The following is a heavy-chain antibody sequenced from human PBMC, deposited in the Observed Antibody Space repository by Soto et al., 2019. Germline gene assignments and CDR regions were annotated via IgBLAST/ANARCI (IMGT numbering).Heavy chain of an antibody. Sequence: GESLKISCAASGFTFSSYAMSWVRQAPGKGLEWVSAISGSGGSTYYADSVKGRFTISRDNSKNTLYLQMNSLRAEDTAVYYCAKDNSGAKDYWGQGTLVTVSS. V-gene: IGHV3-23*01. CDR3: AKDNSGAKDY. CDR1: GFTFSSYA. D-gene: IGHD2-15*01. CDR2: ISGSGGST. J-gene: IGHJ4*02.